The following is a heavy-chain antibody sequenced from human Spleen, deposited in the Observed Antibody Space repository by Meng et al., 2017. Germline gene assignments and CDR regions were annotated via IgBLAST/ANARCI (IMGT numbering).Heavy chain of an antibody. CDR3: ARSLTYSKQYSSSWYRGDPTSY. V-gene: IGHV3-33*01. J-gene: IGHJ4*02. Sequence: GGSLRLSCAASGFTFSSYGMHWVRQAPAKGLGWVAVIWYDGSNKYYADSVKGRFTIARDNSKNTLYLQMNSLRAEDTAVYYCARSLTYSKQYSSSWYRGDPTSYWGQGTLVTVSS. CDR1: GFTFSSYG. CDR2: IWYDGSNK. D-gene: IGHD6-13*01.